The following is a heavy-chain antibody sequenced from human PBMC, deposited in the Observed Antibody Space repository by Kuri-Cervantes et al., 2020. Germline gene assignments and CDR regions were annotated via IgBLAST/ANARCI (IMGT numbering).Heavy chain of an antibody. CDR1: GGTFSSYA. Sequence: SVKVSCKASGGTFSSYAISWVRQAPGQGLEWMGGIIPIFGTANYAQKFQGRVTITADESASTAYMGLSSLRSEDTAVYCCARPTAGSRYCSGGSCRRYYYYYYGMDVWGQGTTVTVSS. V-gene: IGHV1-69*13. J-gene: IGHJ6*02. CDR2: IIPIFGTA. D-gene: IGHD2-15*01. CDR3: ARPTAGSRYCSGGSCRRYYYYYYGMDV.